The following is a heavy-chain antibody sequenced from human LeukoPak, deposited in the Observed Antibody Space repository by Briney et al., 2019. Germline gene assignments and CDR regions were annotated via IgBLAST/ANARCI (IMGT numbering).Heavy chain of an antibody. V-gene: IGHV3-72*01. CDR3: ARHIAYCSSTSCYDPTIHPFDY. Sequence: GGSLRLSCAASGFTFSDHDMDWVRQAPGKGLEWIGRAKNKAQRYTTEYAASVSGRFTIAREHSKSTLSLQMNSLKSEDTAVYYCARHIAYCSSTSCYDPTIHPFDYWGQGTLVTVSS. D-gene: IGHD2-2*01. CDR1: GFTFSDHD. J-gene: IGHJ4*02. CDR2: AKNKAQRYTT.